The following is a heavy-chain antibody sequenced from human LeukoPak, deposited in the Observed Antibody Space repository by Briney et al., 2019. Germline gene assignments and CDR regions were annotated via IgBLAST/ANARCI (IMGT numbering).Heavy chain of an antibody. D-gene: IGHD2-21*02. V-gene: IGHV4-39*01. CDR1: DGSITRSSYY. CDR3: ARLRVTTGFDY. CDR2: IYYSGIA. J-gene: IGHJ4*02. Sequence: PSETLSLTCSVSDGSITRSSYYWGWIRQTPGEGLDWIGSIYYSGIAYYNPSLQDRVTMSVDTSKNQFSLKLNSVTVADTAVYFCARLRVTTGFDYWGQGIPVTVSS.